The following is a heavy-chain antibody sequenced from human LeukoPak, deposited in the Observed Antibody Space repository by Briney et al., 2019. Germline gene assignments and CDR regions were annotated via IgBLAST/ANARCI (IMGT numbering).Heavy chain of an antibody. J-gene: IGHJ4*02. Sequence: GGSLRLSCAASGFTFSSYSMNWVRQAPGKGLEWVSSISSSSSYIYYADSVKGRFTISRDNAKNSLYLQMNSLRAEDTAVYYCARDKRARYSSSWYRSEFDYWGQGTLVTVSS. D-gene: IGHD6-13*01. CDR2: ISSSSSYI. V-gene: IGHV3-21*01. CDR1: GFTFSSYS. CDR3: ARDKRARYSSSWYRSEFDY.